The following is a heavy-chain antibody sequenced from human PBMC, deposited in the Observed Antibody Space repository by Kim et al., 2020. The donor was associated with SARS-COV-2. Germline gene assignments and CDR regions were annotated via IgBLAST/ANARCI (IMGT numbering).Heavy chain of an antibody. V-gene: IGHV5-51*01. J-gene: IGHJ4*02. CDR3: ARRGGYCSGGSCYRTGYYFDY. D-gene: IGHD2-15*01. CDR1: GYSFTSYW. Sequence: GESLKISCKGSGYSFTSYWIGWVRQMPGKGLEWMGIIYPGDSDTRYSPSFQGQVTISADKSISTAYLQWSSLKASDTAMYYCARRGGYCSGGSCYRTGYYFDYCGEGTLVTVSS. CDR2: IYPGDSDT.